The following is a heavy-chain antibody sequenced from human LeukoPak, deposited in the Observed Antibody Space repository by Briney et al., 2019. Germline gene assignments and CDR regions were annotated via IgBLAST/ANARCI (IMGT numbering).Heavy chain of an antibody. CDR3: ASSYFDNSLHAYDI. J-gene: IGHJ3*02. Sequence: GGSLRLSCAASGFTFSSYWMSWVRQAPGKGLEWVANIKQDGSEKYYVDSVKGRFTISRDNTKNSLFLHMSSLRAEDTAVYFCASSYFDNSLHAYDIWGQGTVVTVSS. CDR2: IKQDGSEK. D-gene: IGHD3-22*01. CDR1: GFTFSSYW. V-gene: IGHV3-7*01.